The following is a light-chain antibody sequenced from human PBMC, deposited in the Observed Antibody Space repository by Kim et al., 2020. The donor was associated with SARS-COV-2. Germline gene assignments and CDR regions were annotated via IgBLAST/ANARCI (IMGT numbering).Light chain of an antibody. CDR3: QAWDSGSAV. CDR2: QGT. CDR1: NLGNKY. J-gene: IGLJ2*01. V-gene: IGLV3-1*01. Sequence: LSPGQTASITCSGDNLGNKYACWYQQTPGQSPVLVIFQGTKRPSGIPDRFSGSYSRNTATLTISETQAMDEAAYYCQAWDSGSAVFGGGTQLTVL.